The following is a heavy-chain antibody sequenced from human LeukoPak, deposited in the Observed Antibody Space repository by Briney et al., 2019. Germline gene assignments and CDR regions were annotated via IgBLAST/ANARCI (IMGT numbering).Heavy chain of an antibody. D-gene: IGHD6-13*01. CDR1: GGSISSGGYS. Sequence: SETLSLTCAVSGGSISSGGYSWSWIRQPPGKGLEWIGYIYHSGSTYYNPSLKSRVTISVDTSKNQFSLKLSSVTAADTAVYYCARCSSSWYSYNWFDPWGQGTLVTVSS. CDR3: ARCSSSWYSYNWFDP. V-gene: IGHV4-30-2*01. CDR2: IYHSGST. J-gene: IGHJ5*02.